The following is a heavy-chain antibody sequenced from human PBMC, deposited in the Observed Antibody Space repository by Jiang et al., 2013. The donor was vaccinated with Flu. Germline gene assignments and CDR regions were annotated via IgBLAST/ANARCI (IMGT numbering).Heavy chain of an antibody. J-gene: IGHJ5*02. D-gene: IGHD2-2*01. CDR3: ARLIHQLLLGDWFDP. V-gene: IGHV4-39*01. Sequence: ELLKPSETLSLTCTVSGGSISSSSYYWGWIRQPPGKGLEWIGSIYYSGSTYYNPSLKSRVTISVDTSKNQFSLKLSSVTAADTAVYYCARLIHQLLLGDWFDPWGQGTLVTVSS. CDR2: IYYSGST. CDR1: GGSISSSSYY.